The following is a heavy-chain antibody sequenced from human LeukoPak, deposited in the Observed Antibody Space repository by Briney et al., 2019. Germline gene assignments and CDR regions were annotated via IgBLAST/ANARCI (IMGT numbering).Heavy chain of an antibody. CDR1: GFTFRNFD. D-gene: IGHD1-14*01. Sequence: GGSLILSCAASGFTFRNFDIYWVRQAPGKGLECVSGISSNGGSTYYANSVRGRFTISRDNSKSTLYLQMGSLRAEDMAVYYCARGAPRKDDAFDIWGQGTMVTVSS. V-gene: IGHV3-64*01. J-gene: IGHJ3*02. CDR2: ISSNGGST. CDR3: ARGAPRKDDAFDI.